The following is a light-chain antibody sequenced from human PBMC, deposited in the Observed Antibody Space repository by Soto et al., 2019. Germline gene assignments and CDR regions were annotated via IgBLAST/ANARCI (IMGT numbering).Light chain of an antibody. CDR1: QSVLYSSNNKNY. J-gene: IGKJ2*01. CDR2: WAS. Sequence: DIVMTQSPDSLAVSLGERATINCKSSQSVLYSSNNKNYLAWHQQKPGQPPKLLIYWASTRESGVPDRFSGSGSGTDFTLTISSLQAEDVAVYYCQQYYITPETFGQGTKLEIK. CDR3: QQYYITPET. V-gene: IGKV4-1*01.